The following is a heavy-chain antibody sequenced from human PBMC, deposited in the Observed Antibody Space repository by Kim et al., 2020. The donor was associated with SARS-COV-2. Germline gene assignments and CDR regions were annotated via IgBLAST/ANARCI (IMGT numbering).Heavy chain of an antibody. V-gene: IGHV1-18*01. Sequence: ASVKVSCKASGYTFTSYGISWVRQAPGQGLEWMGWVSAYNGNTNYAQKLQGRVTMTTDTSTSTAYMELRSLRSDDTAVYYCARVGGYEQAAHIDYWGQGTLVTVSS. D-gene: IGHD5-12*01. J-gene: IGHJ4*02. CDR2: VSAYNGNT. CDR3: ARVGGYEQAAHIDY. CDR1: GYTFTSYG.